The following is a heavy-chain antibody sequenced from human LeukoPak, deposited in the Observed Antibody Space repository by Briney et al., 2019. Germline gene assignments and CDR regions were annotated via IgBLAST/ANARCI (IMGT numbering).Heavy chain of an antibody. Sequence: GGSLRLSCAASGFTFSSYAMSWVRQAPGKGLEWVSAISGSGGSTYYADSVKGRFTISRDNSKNTLYLQMNSLRAEDTAVYYCARDTYYYDSSGYYPYWGQGTLVTVSS. J-gene: IGHJ4*02. V-gene: IGHV3-23*01. CDR1: GFTFSSYA. CDR2: ISGSGGST. D-gene: IGHD3-22*01. CDR3: ARDTYYYDSSGYYPY.